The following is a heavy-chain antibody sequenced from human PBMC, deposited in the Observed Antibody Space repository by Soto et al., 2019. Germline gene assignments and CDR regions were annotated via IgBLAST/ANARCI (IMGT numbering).Heavy chain of an antibody. J-gene: IGHJ4*02. CDR3: ARAGEVASFSFLGGWNGIDY. Sequence: GGSLRLSCAASGFTFSSYGMHWVRQAPGKGLEWVASIWCDRSYKYYAGSVKGRFTISRDKSKNTLYLQMNSLRAEDTAVYYFARAGEVASFSFLGGWNGIDYWGPGTLVTVSS. D-gene: IGHD5-12*01. CDR1: GFTFSSYG. CDR2: IWCDRSYK. V-gene: IGHV3-33*01.